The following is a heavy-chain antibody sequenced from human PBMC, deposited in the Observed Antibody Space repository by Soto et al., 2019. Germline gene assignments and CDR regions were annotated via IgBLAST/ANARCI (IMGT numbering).Heavy chain of an antibody. Sequence: GASVKVSCKASGGTFSSYAISWVRQAPGQGLEWMGGIIPIFGTANYAQKFQGRVTITADESTSTAYMELSSLRSEDTAVYYCASREPGAGDYYYGMDVWGQGTTVTVSS. CDR3: ASREPGAGDYYYGMDV. D-gene: IGHD3-10*01. CDR2: IIPIFGTA. V-gene: IGHV1-69*13. J-gene: IGHJ6*02. CDR1: GGTFSSYA.